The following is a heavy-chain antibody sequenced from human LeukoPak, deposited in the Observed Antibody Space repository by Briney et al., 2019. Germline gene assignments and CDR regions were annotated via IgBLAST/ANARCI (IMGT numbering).Heavy chain of an antibody. CDR2: IIPSGGTT. CDR3: ARDAPYYDILTGYQDYYYGMDV. V-gene: IGHV1-46*01. J-gene: IGHJ6*02. D-gene: IGHD3-9*01. Sequence: GASVKVSCKASGYTFTSYYMHWVRQAPGQGLEWMGIIIPSGGTTSYAQKFQGRVTMTRDTSISTAYMELSRLRSDDTAVYYCARDAPYYDILTGYQDYYYGMDVWGQGTTVTVSS. CDR1: GYTFTSYY.